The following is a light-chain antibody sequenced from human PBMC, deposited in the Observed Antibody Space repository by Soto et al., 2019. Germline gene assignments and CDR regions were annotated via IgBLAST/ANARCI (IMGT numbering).Light chain of an antibody. Sequence: QSVLTQPPSVSGAPGQRVTISCTGSSSNIGAGYDVPWYQQLPGTAPKLIIYVNSDRPSGVPDRFSGSKSGTSASLAITGLQPEDEAAYYCQSYDNSLSGVVFGGGTQLTVL. CDR1: SSNIGAGYD. CDR3: QSYDNSLSGVV. V-gene: IGLV1-40*01. CDR2: VNS. J-gene: IGLJ2*01.